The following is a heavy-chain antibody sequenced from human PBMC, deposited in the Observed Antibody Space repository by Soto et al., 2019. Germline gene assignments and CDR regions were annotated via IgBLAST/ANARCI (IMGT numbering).Heavy chain of an antibody. J-gene: IGHJ5*02. Sequence: PSETLSLTCAVSGGSISSGGYSWSCIRQPQGKGLEWIGYIYHSGSTYYNPSLKSRVTISVDTSKNQFSLKLSSVTAADTAVYYCATSNWFAPWGKGTLVTVSS. CDR2: IYHSGST. CDR1: GGSISSGGYS. CDR3: ATSNWFAP. V-gene: IGHV4-30-2*03.